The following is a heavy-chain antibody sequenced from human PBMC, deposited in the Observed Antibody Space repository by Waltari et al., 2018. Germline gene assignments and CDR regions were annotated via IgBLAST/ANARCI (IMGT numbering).Heavy chain of an antibody. CDR1: VGSISSYY. CDR3: ARSYGDFGNAFDI. Sequence: QVQLQESGPGLVKPSETLSLTCTASVGSISSYYWSWIRQPPGKGLEWIGYIYYSGSTNYNPSLKSRVTISVDTSKNQFSLKLSSVTAADTAVYYCARSYGDFGNAFDIWGQGTMVTVSS. J-gene: IGHJ3*02. D-gene: IGHD4-17*01. V-gene: IGHV4-59*01. CDR2: IYYSGST.